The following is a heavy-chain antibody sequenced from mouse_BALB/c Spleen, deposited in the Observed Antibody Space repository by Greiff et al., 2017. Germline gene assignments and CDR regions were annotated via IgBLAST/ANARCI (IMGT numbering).Heavy chain of an antibody. J-gene: IGHJ3*01. CDR1: GFTFSDYY. Sequence: EVQLQQSGGGLVKPGGSLKLSCAASGFTFSDYYMYWVRQTPEKRLEWVATISDGGSYTYYPDSVKGRFTISRDNAKNNLYLQMSSLKSEDTAMYYCANDGYYGFAYWGQGTLVTVSA. V-gene: IGHV5-4*02. CDR2: ISDGGSYT. D-gene: IGHD2-3*01. CDR3: ANDGYYGFAY.